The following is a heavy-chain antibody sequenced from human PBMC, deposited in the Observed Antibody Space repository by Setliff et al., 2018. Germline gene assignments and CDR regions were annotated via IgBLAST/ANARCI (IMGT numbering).Heavy chain of an antibody. J-gene: IGHJ4*02. CDR3: ATLTGDRGIDY. V-gene: IGHV4-38-2*01. CDR2: VYYRGST. Sequence: KPSETLSLTCAVSGYSITSGYNWGWIRQPPGRGLEWIASVYYRGSTPYNTSLKSRVSISADTSHNQFSLKLTSVTAADTALYYCATLTGDRGIDYWGQGTLVTVSS. D-gene: IGHD7-27*01. CDR1: GYSITSGYN.